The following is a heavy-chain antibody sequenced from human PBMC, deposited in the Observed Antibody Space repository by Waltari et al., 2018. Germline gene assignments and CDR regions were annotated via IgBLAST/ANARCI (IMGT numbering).Heavy chain of an antibody. CDR3: TRDDGAAEDDAFDI. V-gene: IGHV3-49*03. Sequence: EVQLVESGGGLVQPGRSLRLSCTASGFPFGAYAMSWFCSAPGKGLEWVGFIRSKAYGGTTEYAASVKGRFTISRDDSKSIAYLQMNSLKTEDTAVYYCTRDDGAAEDDAFDIWGQGTMVTVSS. J-gene: IGHJ3*02. CDR2: IRSKAYGGTT. CDR1: GFPFGAYA. D-gene: IGHD6-13*01.